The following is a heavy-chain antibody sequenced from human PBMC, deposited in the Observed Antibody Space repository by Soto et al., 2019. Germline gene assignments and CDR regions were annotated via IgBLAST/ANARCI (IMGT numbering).Heavy chain of an antibody. V-gene: IGHV1-69*13. Sequence: GASVKVSCKASGGTFSSYAISWVRQVPGQGLEWMGGIIPIFGTANYAQKFQGRVTITADESTSTAYMELSSLRSEDTAVYYCARQRTYSTFFDYWGQGTLVTVSS. CDR3: ARQRTYSTFFDY. J-gene: IGHJ4*02. D-gene: IGHD6-13*01. CDR1: GGTFSSYA. CDR2: IIPIFGTA.